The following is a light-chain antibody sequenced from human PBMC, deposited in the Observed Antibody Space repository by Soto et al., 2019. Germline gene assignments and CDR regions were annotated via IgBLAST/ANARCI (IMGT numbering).Light chain of an antibody. J-gene: IGKJ2*01. CDR2: EAS. V-gene: IGKV3-20*01. CDR1: QSVRGNY. CDR3: QQYVNSPFT. Sequence: FVLTQFPGTLSLSPGERATFSCRASQSVRGNYIAWYQQKPGQAPRVLIFEASKRATGTPDRFSGSGSGTDFTLTISRLEPEDFAVFYCQQYVNSPFTFGQGTKLEI.